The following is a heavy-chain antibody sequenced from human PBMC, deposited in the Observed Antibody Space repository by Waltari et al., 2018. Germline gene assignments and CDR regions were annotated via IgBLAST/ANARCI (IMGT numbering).Heavy chain of an antibody. D-gene: IGHD1-1*01. V-gene: IGHV3-74*03. CDR3: ARVSRRTYRSPVPGRHYYYGMDV. Sequence: EEQLVESGGGLVQPGDSLRLSCAASGFTFSSYCMNWVRQAPGKGPLWVSRISSDASDTTYADSVKGRFTISRDNAKNTLYLQMNRLRAEDTAVYFCARVSRRTYRSPVPGRHYYYGMDVWGQGTTVTVSS. CDR1: GFTFSSYC. CDR2: ISSDASDT. J-gene: IGHJ6*02.